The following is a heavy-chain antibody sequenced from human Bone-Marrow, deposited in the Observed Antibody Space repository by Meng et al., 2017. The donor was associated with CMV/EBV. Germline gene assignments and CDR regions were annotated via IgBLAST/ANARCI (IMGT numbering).Heavy chain of an antibody. J-gene: IGHJ4*02. Sequence: AFGFTFSSYAMSWVRQAPGKGLEWVSAISGSGGSTYYADSVKGRFTISRDNSKNTLYLQMNSLRAEDTAVYYCAKVLGSGSFPFDYWGQGTLVTVSS. CDR1: GFTFSSYA. D-gene: IGHD3-10*01. CDR2: ISGSGGST. V-gene: IGHV3-23*01. CDR3: AKVLGSGSFPFDY.